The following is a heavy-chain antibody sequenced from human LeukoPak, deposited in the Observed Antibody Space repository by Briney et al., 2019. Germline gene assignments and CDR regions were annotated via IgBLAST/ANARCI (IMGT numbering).Heavy chain of an antibody. CDR2: IKSKTDGGTT. J-gene: IGHJ4*02. D-gene: IGHD2-2*01. V-gene: IGHV3-15*01. CDR1: GFTFSNAW. CDR3: TTAQFVVVPAADQFGY. Sequence: PGGSLRLSCAASGFTFSNAWMSWVRQAPGKGLEWVGRIKSKTDGGTTDYAAPVKGRFTISRDDSKNTLYLQMNSLKTEDTAVYYCTTAQFVVVPAADQFGYWGQGTLVTVSS.